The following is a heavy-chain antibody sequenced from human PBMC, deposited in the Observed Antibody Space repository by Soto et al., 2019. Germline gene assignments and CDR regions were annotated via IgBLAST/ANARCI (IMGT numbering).Heavy chain of an antibody. CDR3: ARVGAQQLVRLFDY. J-gene: IGHJ4*02. Sequence: GGSLRLSCAASGFTFSDYYMSWIRQAPGKGLEWVSSISSSSSYIYYADSVKGRFTISRDNAKNSLYLQMNSLRAEDMAVYYCARVGAQQLVRLFDYWGQGTLVTVSS. CDR2: ISSSSSYI. D-gene: IGHD6-13*01. V-gene: IGHV3-11*06. CDR1: GFTFSDYY.